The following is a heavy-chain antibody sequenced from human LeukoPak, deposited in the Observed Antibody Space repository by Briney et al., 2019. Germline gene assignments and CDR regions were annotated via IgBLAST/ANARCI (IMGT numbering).Heavy chain of an antibody. Sequence: PSDTLSLLCTVSSRSLSLSSYHGGWIRQPPAKGLEWNGTIYYCGRPYYNPSLKSRVTISVDTSKNQFSLKLSSVTAADTAVYYCAGTAADLAGLGENIVVVEFDYWGQGTLVTVSS. V-gene: IGHV4-39*01. D-gene: IGHD2-15*01. CDR3: AGTAADLAGLGENIVVVEFDY. J-gene: IGHJ4*02. CDR2: IYYCGRP. CDR1: SRSLSLSSYH.